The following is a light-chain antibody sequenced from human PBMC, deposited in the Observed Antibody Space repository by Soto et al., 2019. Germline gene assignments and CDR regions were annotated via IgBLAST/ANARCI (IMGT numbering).Light chain of an antibody. CDR2: DVS. CDR1: SSDIGRYNY. V-gene: IGLV2-14*03. J-gene: IGLJ2*01. Sequence: QSALTQPASVSGSPRQSITISCTGTSSDIGRYNYVSWYQHSPGKAPKLIIYDVSDRPSGVSNRFSGSKSGTTASLTISGLRAEDEADYYCGSYTSSDTMIFGGGTKLTVL. CDR3: GSYTSSDTMI.